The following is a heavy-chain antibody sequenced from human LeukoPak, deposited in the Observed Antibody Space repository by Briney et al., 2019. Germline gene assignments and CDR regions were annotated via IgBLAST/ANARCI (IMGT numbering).Heavy chain of an antibody. J-gene: IGHJ4*02. D-gene: IGHD3-9*01. CDR2: ISGSGGST. Sequence: PGGSLRLSCAASGFTFSSYAMSWVRQAPGKGLEWVSAISGSGGSTYYADSVKGRFTISRDNSKNTLYLQMNSLRAEDTAVYYCAREQKLNETYYDILTGYSSGFDYWGQGTLVTVPS. CDR3: AREQKLNETYYDILTGYSSGFDY. V-gene: IGHV3-23*01. CDR1: GFTFSSYA.